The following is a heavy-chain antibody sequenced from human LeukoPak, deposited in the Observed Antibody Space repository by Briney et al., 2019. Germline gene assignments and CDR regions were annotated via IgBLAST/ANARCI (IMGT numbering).Heavy chain of an antibody. CDR2: ISAYNGNT. Sequence: ASVKVSCKASGYTFTSYGISWVRHAPGQGLEWLGWISAYNGNTNYAQNLQGRVTMITDTSTNTAYMELRSLRSDDTAVYYCARDTGGAPAALPAPWGKGTLVIVSS. J-gene: IGHJ5*02. V-gene: IGHV1-18*04. CDR1: GYTFTSYG. D-gene: IGHD2-2*01. CDR3: ARDTGGAPAALPAP.